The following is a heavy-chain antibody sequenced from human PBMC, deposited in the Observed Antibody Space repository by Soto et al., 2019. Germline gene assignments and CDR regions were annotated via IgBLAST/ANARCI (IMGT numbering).Heavy chain of an antibody. D-gene: IGHD2-15*01. CDR3: ASPLGDCSGDNCPYDVFAR. J-gene: IGHJ3*01. CDR2: IYPGDSDT. CDR1: GYTFTNYW. Sequence: PGESLKISCKGSGYTFTNYWIAWVRQMPGKGLEWTGIIYPGDSDTRFSPSFQGLVTISADKSITTAYLQWSSLKASDTAMYYCASPLGDCSGDNCPYDVFARWGQGTMVTVSS. V-gene: IGHV5-51*01.